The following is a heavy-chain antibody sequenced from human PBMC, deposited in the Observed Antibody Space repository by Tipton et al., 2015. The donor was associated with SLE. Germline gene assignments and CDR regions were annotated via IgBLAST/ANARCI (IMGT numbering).Heavy chain of an antibody. Sequence: SLRLSCAASGFTFSSYAMHWVCQAPGKGLEWVAVISYDGSNKYYADSVKGRFTISRDNSKNTLYLQMNSLRAEDTAVYYCARDPDYGDYVGYFDYWGQGTLVTVSS. CDR3: ARDPDYGDYVGYFDY. D-gene: IGHD4-17*01. V-gene: IGHV3-30-3*01. J-gene: IGHJ4*02. CDR1: GFTFSSYA. CDR2: ISYDGSNK.